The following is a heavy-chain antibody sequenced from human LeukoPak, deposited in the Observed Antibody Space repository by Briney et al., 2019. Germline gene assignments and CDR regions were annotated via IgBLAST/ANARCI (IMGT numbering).Heavy chain of an antibody. D-gene: IGHD7-27*01. CDR3: TRGPPNWGYDF. V-gene: IGHV1-8*01. CDR2: MNPNSGNT. Sequence: GASVKVSCKASGYTFTSYDINWVRQATGQGLEWMGWMNPNSGNTGYAQKFQGRVTMTRDTSINTAYMELSGLISEDTAVYYCTRGPPNWGYDFWGQGTLVTVSS. J-gene: IGHJ4*02. CDR1: GYTFTSYD.